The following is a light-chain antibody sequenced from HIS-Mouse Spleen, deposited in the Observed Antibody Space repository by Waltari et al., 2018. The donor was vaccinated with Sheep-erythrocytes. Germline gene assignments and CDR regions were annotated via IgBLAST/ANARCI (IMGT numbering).Light chain of an antibody. CDR2: AAS. V-gene: IGKV1-39*01. CDR3: MQALQTMYT. Sequence: DIQMTQSPSSLSASVGDRVTITCWASQSISSYLNWYKQKPGKAHKLLLYAASSLQSGVPDRFSGSGSGTDFTLKISRVEAEDVGVYYCMQALQTMYTFGQGTKLEIK. CDR1: QSISSY. J-gene: IGKJ2*01.